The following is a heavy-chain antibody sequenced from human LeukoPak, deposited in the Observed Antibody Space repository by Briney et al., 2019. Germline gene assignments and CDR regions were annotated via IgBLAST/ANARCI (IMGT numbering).Heavy chain of an antibody. Sequence: ASVKVSCKVSGYTLTELSMHWVRQAPGKGLEWMGGFDPEDGETIYAQKFQGRVTMTEDTSTDTAYMELSSLRSEDTAVYYCATDRPLRVAVYRDRDAFDIWGQGTMVTVSS. CDR1: GYTLTELS. CDR2: FDPEDGET. J-gene: IGHJ3*02. CDR3: ATDRPLRVAVYRDRDAFDI. V-gene: IGHV1-24*01. D-gene: IGHD2-15*01.